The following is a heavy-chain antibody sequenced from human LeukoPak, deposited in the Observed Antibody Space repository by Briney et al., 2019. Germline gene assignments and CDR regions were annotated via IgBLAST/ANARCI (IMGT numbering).Heavy chain of an antibody. J-gene: IGHJ4*02. Sequence: SVKVSCKASGGTFSSYAISWVRQAPGQGLEWMGGIIPIFGTANYAQKFQGRVTITTDESASTAYMELSSLRSEDTAVYYCARAGSNYDYYFDYWGQGTLVTVSS. V-gene: IGHV1-69*05. CDR1: GGTFSSYA. CDR3: ARAGSNYDYYFDY. D-gene: IGHD3-22*01. CDR2: IIPIFGTA.